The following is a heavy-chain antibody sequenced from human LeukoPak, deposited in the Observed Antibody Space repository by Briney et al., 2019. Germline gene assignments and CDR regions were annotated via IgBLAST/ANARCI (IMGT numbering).Heavy chain of an antibody. J-gene: IGHJ4*02. CDR2: ISGYNGYS. V-gene: IGHV1-18*01. Sequence: ASVKVSCKASGYIFTNYGITWVRQAPGQGLEYMGWISGYNGYSKFVQKFQDRVILTTDTFTSTAYMELSSLRSEDTAVYYCARGETGTLTNDYWGQGTLVTVSS. CDR3: ARGETGTLTNDY. CDR1: GYIFTNYG. D-gene: IGHD1-7*01.